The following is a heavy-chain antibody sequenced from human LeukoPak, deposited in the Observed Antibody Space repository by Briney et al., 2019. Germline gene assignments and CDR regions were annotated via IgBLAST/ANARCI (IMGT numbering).Heavy chain of an antibody. CDR2: IYYSRST. CDR3: ARLTPLYGSGSFYYYYYGMDV. CDR1: GGSISSGGYY. V-gene: IGHV4-31*03. Sequence: SETLSLTCTVSGGSISSGGYYWSWIRQHPGKGLEWIGYIYYSRSTYYNPSLKSRVTISVDTSKNQFSLKLSSVTAADTAVYYCARLTPLYGSGSFYYYYYGMDVWGQGTTVTVSS. J-gene: IGHJ6*02. D-gene: IGHD3-10*01.